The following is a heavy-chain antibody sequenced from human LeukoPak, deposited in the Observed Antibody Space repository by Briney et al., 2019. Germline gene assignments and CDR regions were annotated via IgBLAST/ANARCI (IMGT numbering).Heavy chain of an antibody. CDR1: GYTFTGYY. V-gene: IGHV1-2*04. CDR2: INPNSGGT. J-gene: IGHJ5*02. Sequence: GASVKVSCKASGYTFTGYYMHWVRQAPGQGLEWMGWINPNSGGTNYAQKFQGWVTMTRDTSISTAYMELSRLRSDDTAVYYCARANGWDTNWFDPRGQGTLVTVSS. CDR3: ARANGWDTNWFDP. D-gene: IGHD5-18*01.